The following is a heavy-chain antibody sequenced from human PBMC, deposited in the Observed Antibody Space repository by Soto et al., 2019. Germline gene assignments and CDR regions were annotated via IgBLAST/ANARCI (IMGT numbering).Heavy chain of an antibody. CDR3: ARDRGYCISVSCFASFYFGMDV. V-gene: IGHV3-53*02. CDR1: GFTVSSYY. J-gene: IGHJ6*02. CDR2: IYSGGST. D-gene: IGHD2-15*01. Sequence: EVQLLETGGGLIQPGGSLRLSCAASGFTVSSYYMSWVRQAPGKGLEWVSAIYSGGSTYYTDSVEGRFTISRDISKNTLYLQMNSLRVDDTAVYFCARDRGYCISVSCFASFYFGMDVWGQGTTVTVSS.